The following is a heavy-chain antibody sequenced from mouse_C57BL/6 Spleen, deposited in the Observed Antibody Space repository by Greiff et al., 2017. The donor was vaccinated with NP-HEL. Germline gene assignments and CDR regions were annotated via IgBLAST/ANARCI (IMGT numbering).Heavy chain of an antibody. CDR3: ARSPFSGYFDY. CDR1: GYTFTSYW. Sequence: QVQLKESGAELVMPGASVKLSCKASGYTFTSYWMHWVKQRPGQGLEWIGEIDPSDSYTNYNQKFKGKSTLTVDKSSSTAYMQLSSLTSEDSAVYYCARSPFSGYFDYWGQGTTLTVSS. V-gene: IGHV1-69*01. D-gene: IGHD3-1*01. CDR2: IDPSDSYT. J-gene: IGHJ2*01.